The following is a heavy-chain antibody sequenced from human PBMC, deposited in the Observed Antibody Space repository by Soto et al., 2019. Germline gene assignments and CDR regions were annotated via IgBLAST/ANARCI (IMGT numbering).Heavy chain of an antibody. CDR1: GSSVSGNC. CDR3: ARHRHPRGTVGATSPLDP. Sequence: PGASLRLSCSISGSSVSGNCLSWVRQAPGKGLEWVSVHYSGGSTYYADSVQGRFTISRDKSNNTLYLQMRRVRAEDTAVYFCARHRHPRGTVGATSPLDPWGQGTQVTVSS. D-gene: IGHD1-26*01. V-gene: IGHV3-53*01. J-gene: IGHJ5*02. CDR2: HYSGGST.